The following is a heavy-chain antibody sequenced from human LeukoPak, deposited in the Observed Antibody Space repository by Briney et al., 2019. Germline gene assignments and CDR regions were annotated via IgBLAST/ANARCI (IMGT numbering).Heavy chain of an antibody. CDR3: AKDRSYGYGIDY. CDR2: ISWNSGSI. J-gene: IGHJ4*02. CDR1: GFTFDDYG. Sequence: GGSLRLSCAASGFTFDDYGMSWVRQAPGKGLEWVSGISWNSGSIGYADSVKGRFTISRDNAKNSLYLQMNSLRAEDMALYYCAKDRSYGYGIDYWGQGTLVTVSS. V-gene: IGHV3-9*03. D-gene: IGHD5-18*01.